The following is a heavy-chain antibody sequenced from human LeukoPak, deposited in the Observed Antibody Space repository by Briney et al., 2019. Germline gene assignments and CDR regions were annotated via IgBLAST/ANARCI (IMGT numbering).Heavy chain of an antibody. V-gene: IGHV3-9*01. CDR2: TSWNSGSI. J-gene: IGHJ4*02. Sequence: GGSLRLSCAGSGFIFNNYAMHWVRQPPGKGLEWVSGTSWNSGSIDYADSVKGRFTISRDNAKNSLYLQMNSLRAEDTAVYYCSCCGSYYSGWGQGTLVTVSS. D-gene: IGHD1-26*01. CDR1: GFIFNNYA. CDR3: SCCGSYYSG.